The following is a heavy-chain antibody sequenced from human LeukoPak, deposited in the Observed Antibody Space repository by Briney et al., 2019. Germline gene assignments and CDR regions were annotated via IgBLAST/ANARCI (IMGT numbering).Heavy chain of an antibody. J-gene: IGHJ6*02. V-gene: IGHV1-46*01. CDR2: INPSGGST. CDR3: AREGVVLVDAVRYYYYGMDV. D-gene: IGHD2-8*01. CDR1: GYNFISYY. Sequence: ASVKVSCKASGYNFISYYMHWVRQAPGQGLEWMGIINPSGGSTSYAQKFQDRVTMTRDTSTSTVYMELSSLKSEDTAVYYCAREGVVLVDAVRYYYYGMDVWGQGTTVTVSS.